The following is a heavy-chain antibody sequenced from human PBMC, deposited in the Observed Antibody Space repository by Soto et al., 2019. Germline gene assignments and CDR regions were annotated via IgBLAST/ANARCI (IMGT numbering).Heavy chain of an antibody. J-gene: IGHJ6*02. CDR3: ARDKKYASYYYGMDV. CDR1: GGSISKVGYY. CDR2: IYYSGST. Sequence: TLSLTCTVSGGSISKVGYYWSCIRQHPGKGLEWIGYIYYSGSTYYNPSLKSRVTISVDTSKNQFSLKLSSVTAADTAVYYCARDKKYASYYYGMDVWGQGTTVTVSS. V-gene: IGHV4-31*02.